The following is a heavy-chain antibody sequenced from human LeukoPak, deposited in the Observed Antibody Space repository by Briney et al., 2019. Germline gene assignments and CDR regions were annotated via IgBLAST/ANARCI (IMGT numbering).Heavy chain of an antibody. CDR3: AKDLNGRLVRGVDFDY. CDR2: LSGSGITT. V-gene: IGHV3-23*01. Sequence: GGSLRLSCAASGFTFSNSAMSWVRQAPGKGLEWVSTLSGSGITTYYADSVKGRFTISRDNSKNTLYLQMNSLRAEDTAVYYCAKDLNGRLVRGVDFDYWGQGTLVTVSS. J-gene: IGHJ4*02. D-gene: IGHD3-10*01. CDR1: GFTFSNSA.